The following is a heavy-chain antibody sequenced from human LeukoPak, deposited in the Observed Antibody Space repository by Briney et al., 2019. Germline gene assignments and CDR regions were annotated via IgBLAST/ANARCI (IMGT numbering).Heavy chain of an antibody. J-gene: IGHJ3*02. CDR1: GYSISSGYY. D-gene: IGHD3-10*01. CDR2: IYHSGST. CDR3: ATSFGELSNDAFDI. Sequence: SETLSLTCTVSGYSISSGYYWGWIRQPPGKGLEWIGSIYHSGSTYYNPSLKSRVTISVDTSKNQFSLKLSSVTAADTAMYYCATSFGELSNDAFDIWGQGTMVTVSS. V-gene: IGHV4-38-2*02.